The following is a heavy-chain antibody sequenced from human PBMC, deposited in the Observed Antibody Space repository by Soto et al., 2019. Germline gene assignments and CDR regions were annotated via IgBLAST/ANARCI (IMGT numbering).Heavy chain of an antibody. CDR1: GFTFSSYS. CDR2: ISSRGDTI. CDR3: ARGGDSAFFVS. D-gene: IGHD3-10*01. Sequence: GSLRLSCAASGFTFSSYSMNWVRQAPGKGLEWLSYISSRGDTIYYADSVKGRFTISRDNAKNSLDLQMNSLRDEDTAVYYCARGGDSAFFVSWGQGTLVTVSS. V-gene: IGHV3-48*02. J-gene: IGHJ4*02.